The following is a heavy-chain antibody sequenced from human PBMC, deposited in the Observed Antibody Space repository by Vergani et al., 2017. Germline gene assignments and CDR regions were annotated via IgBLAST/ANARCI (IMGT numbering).Heavy chain of an antibody. D-gene: IGHD3-22*01. CDR1: GFTFSSYA. V-gene: IGHV3-30-3*01. CDR2: ISYDGSNK. J-gene: IGHJ4*02. CDR3: AKDYYDSSGYSLDY. Sequence: QVQLVESGGGVVQPGRSLRLSCAASGFTFSSYAMHWVRQAPGKGLEWVAVISYDGSNKYYADSVKGRFTISRDNSKNSLYLQMNSLRTEDTALYYCAKDYYDSSGYSLDYWGQGTLVTVSS.